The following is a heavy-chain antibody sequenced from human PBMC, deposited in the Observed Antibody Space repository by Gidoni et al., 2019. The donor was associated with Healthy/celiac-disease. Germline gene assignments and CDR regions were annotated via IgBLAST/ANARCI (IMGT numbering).Heavy chain of an antibody. Sequence: QVQLVESGGGVVQPGRSLRLSCAASGFTFSSYAMHWVRPAPGKGLELVAVISYDGSNKYYADSVKGRFTISRDNSKNTLYLQMNSLRAEDTAVYYCARGRGITMVRGVIITSYYYYGMDVWGQGTTVTVSS. V-gene: IGHV3-30-3*01. CDR3: ARGRGITMVRGVIITSYYYYGMDV. CDR2: ISYDGSNK. CDR1: GFTFSSYA. D-gene: IGHD3-10*01. J-gene: IGHJ6*02.